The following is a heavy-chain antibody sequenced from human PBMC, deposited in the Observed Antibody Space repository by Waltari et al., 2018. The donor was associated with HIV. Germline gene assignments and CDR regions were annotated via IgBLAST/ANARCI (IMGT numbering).Heavy chain of an antibody. Sequence: EVQLVESGGGLVQPGGSLRLSCAASVFTFSSYWMHWVRQAPGKGLVWVSRINSDGSSTSYADSVKGRFTISRDNAKNTLYLQMNSLRAEDTAVYYCARDSPGDYYDSSGYYDYWGQGTLVTVSS. CDR3: ARDSPGDYYDSSGYYDY. D-gene: IGHD3-22*01. CDR2: INSDGSST. V-gene: IGHV3-74*01. J-gene: IGHJ4*02. CDR1: VFTFSSYW.